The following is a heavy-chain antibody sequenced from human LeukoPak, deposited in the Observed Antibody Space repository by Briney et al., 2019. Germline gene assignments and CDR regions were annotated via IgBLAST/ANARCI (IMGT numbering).Heavy chain of an antibody. D-gene: IGHD3-3*01. V-gene: IGHV1-2*02. Sequence: GASVKVSCKASGYTFTYYYVHWMRQAPGQGLEWMGWINPNSGGTNYAQKFQGRVTMTRDTSISTAYMELSRLRSDDTAVYYCARDRGLRFLEWLRQYYFDYWGQGTLVTVSS. J-gene: IGHJ4*02. CDR1: GYTFTYYY. CDR2: INPNSGGT. CDR3: ARDRGLRFLEWLRQYYFDY.